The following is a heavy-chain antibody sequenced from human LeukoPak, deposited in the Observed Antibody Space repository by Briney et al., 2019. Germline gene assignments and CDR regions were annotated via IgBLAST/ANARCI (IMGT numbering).Heavy chain of an antibody. Sequence: PSETLSLTCTVSGGSISSYYWSWIRQPPGKGLEWIGYIYYSGSTNYNPSLKSRVTISVDTSKNQFSLKLSSVTAADTAVYYCARAGSYRGLDYWGQGTLVTVSS. CDR1: GGSISSYY. CDR3: ARAGSYRGLDY. J-gene: IGHJ4*02. V-gene: IGHV4-59*01. D-gene: IGHD5-12*01. CDR2: IYYSGST.